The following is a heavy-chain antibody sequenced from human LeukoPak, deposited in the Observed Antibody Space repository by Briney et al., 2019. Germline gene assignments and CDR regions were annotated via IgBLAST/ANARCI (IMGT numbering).Heavy chain of an antibody. Sequence: PGGSQRLSCAASGFTFSSYVMSWVRQAPGKGPEWVSGISGSGGSTYYADSVKGRFTISRDNSKNTVNLQMNSLRVEDTAVYYCAKMAVAGSHNWFDPWGQGTLVTVSS. CDR2: ISGSGGST. V-gene: IGHV3-23*01. J-gene: IGHJ5*02. CDR1: GFTFSSYV. D-gene: IGHD6-19*01. CDR3: AKMAVAGSHNWFDP.